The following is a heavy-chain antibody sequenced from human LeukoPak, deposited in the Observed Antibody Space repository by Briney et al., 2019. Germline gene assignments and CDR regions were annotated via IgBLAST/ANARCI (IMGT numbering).Heavy chain of an antibody. Sequence: ASVKVSCKASGYTFTGYYIHWVRQAPGQGLEWMGWINPNSGGTNYAQKFQGRVTMTRDTSISTAYMELSRLRSDDTAVYYCARATVVTPLFGGDFDYWGQGTLVTVSS. CDR1: GYTFTGYY. CDR2: INPNSGGT. V-gene: IGHV1-2*02. CDR3: ARATVVTPLFGGDFDY. J-gene: IGHJ4*02. D-gene: IGHD4-23*01.